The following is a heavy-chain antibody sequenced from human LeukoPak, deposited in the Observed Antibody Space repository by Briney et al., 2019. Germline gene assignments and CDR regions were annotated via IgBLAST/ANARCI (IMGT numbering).Heavy chain of an antibody. CDR2: TKEDGSEK. J-gene: IGHJ6*03. V-gene: IGHV3-7*01. D-gene: IGHD3-22*01. CDR3: ARDTYDSSGYHFYYMDV. Sequence: PGGSLRLSCAVSVFTFNTYWMSWVRHAPGEGLEWVANTKEDGSEKHYGDSVRGRFTISRDNAKNSLYLRMNSLRAEDTALYFCARDTYDSSGYHFYYMDVWGKGTTVTVSS. CDR1: VFTFNTYW.